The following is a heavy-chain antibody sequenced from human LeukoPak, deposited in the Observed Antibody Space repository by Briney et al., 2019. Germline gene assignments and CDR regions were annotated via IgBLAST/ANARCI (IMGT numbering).Heavy chain of an antibody. J-gene: IGHJ4*02. CDR1: GFTFSSYA. CDR2: ISGSGGRT. D-gene: IGHD3-10*01. CDR3: AKGRSSGSYYTLFDY. V-gene: IGHV3-23*01. Sequence: GGSLRLSCAASGFTFSSYAMSWARQAPGKGLEWVSAISGSGGRTYYADSVKGRFTISRDNSKNTLYLQMNSLRAEDTAVYYCAKGRSSGSYYTLFDYWGQGTLVTVSS.